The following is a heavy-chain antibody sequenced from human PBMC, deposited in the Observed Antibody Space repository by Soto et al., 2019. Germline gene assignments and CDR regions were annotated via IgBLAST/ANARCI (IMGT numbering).Heavy chain of an antibody. CDR2: IFYTGST. Sequence: SETLSLTCTVSGGPFSRGGYYWSWIRQHPGKGLECIGYIFYTGSTYYNPTLKSRVTISVDASKNQFSLKLSSVTAADTAVYYCARVWGGAFDFWGQGTMVTVSS. D-gene: IGHD3-10*01. J-gene: IGHJ3*01. CDR3: ARVWGGAFDF. V-gene: IGHV4-31*03. CDR1: GGPFSRGGYY.